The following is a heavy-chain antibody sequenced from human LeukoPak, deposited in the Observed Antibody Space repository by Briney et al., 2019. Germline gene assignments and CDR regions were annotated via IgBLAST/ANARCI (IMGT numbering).Heavy chain of an antibody. CDR1: GGSFSGYY. Sequence: PSETLFLTRAVYGGSFSGYYWSWIRQPPGKGLEWIGEINHSGSTNYNPSLKSRVTISVDTSKNQFSLKLSSVTAADTAVYYCAGKRYYYDSSGYLFDYWGQGTLVTVSS. V-gene: IGHV4-34*01. CDR2: INHSGST. D-gene: IGHD3-22*01. J-gene: IGHJ4*02. CDR3: AGKRYYYDSSGYLFDY.